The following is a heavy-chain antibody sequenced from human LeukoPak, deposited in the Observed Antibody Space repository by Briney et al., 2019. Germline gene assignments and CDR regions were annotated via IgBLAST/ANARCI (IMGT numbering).Heavy chain of an antibody. D-gene: IGHD3-16*01. CDR1: GFSFDVFA. V-gene: IGHV3-48*01. CDR2: ISRTSSVI. CDR3: ARDGINWADY. J-gene: IGHJ4*02. Sequence: AGGSLRLSCAASGFSFDVFAMIWVRQTPGNGLEWVSYISRTSSVILYSESVKGRFTVSRDNAKNSLYLEMNSLRVNDSALYYCARDGINWADYWGQGTLVTVSS.